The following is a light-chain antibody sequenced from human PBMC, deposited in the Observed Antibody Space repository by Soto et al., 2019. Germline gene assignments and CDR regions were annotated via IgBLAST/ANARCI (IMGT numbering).Light chain of an antibody. J-gene: IGLJ3*02. Sequence: QSVLTQPPSVSGAPGQRVTISCTGSSSNIGAGYDVHWYQQLPGTAPKLLISGNSNRPSGVPDRFSGSKSGTSASLAITGLQDEDDADYYCQSYDTSLSGVVFGGGTKVTVL. V-gene: IGLV1-40*01. CDR3: QSYDTSLSGVV. CDR1: SSNIGAGYD. CDR2: GNS.